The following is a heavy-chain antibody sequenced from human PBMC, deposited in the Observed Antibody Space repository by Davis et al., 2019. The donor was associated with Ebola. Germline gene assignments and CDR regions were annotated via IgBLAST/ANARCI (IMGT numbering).Heavy chain of an antibody. V-gene: IGHV3-15*01. CDR1: GGSISSSNW. CDR3: TTDWPGTVYYGMDV. J-gene: IGHJ6*02. D-gene: IGHD1-1*01. CDR2: IKSKTDGGTT. Sequence: PSETLSLTCAVSGGSISSSNWWSWVRQPPGKGLEWVGRIKSKTDGGTTDYAAPVKGRFTISRDDSKNTLYLQMNSLKTEDTAVYYCTTDWPGTVYYGMDVWGQGTTVTVSS.